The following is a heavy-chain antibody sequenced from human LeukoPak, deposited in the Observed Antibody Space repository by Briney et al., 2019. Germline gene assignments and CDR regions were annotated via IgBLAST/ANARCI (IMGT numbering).Heavy chain of an antibody. CDR3: ARALYYYDSSGYYCGAFDI. D-gene: IGHD3-22*01. J-gene: IGHJ3*02. V-gene: IGHV1-69*04. CDR1: GGTFSSYA. Sequence: SVKVSCKASGGTFSSYAISWVRQAPGQGLEWMGRIIPIFGIANYAQKFQGRVTITADKSTSTAYMELSSLRSEDTAVDYCARALYYYDSSGYYCGAFDIWGQGTMVTVSS. CDR2: IIPIFGIA.